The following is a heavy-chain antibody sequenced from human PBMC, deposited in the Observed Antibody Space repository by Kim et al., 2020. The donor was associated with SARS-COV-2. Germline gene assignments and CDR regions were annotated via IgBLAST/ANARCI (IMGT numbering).Heavy chain of an antibody. CDR3: ARGSSDLGYYYYGMDV. D-gene: IGHD6-13*01. CDR1: GFTFSTYS. J-gene: IGHJ6*02. Sequence: GGSLRLSCAASGFTFSTYSMNWVRQAPGKGLEWVSYISSSSSTIYYADSVKGRFTISRDNAKNSLYLQMNSLRDEDTAVYYCARGSSDLGYYYYGMDVWGQGTTVTVSS. V-gene: IGHV3-48*02. CDR2: ISSSSSTI.